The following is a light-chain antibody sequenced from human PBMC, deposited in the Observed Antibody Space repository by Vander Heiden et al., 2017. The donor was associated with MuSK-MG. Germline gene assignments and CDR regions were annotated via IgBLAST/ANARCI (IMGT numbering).Light chain of an antibody. V-gene: IGKV3-11*01. CDR1: QSVSSY. Sequence: EIVLTQSPATLSLSPGERATLSCRASQSVSSYLAWYQQKPGQAPRLLIYDASKRDTGIPAKFSGSGCGTDFTLTISSLEPEDFAVYYCQQRSNWPRLTFGGGTKVEIK. CDR2: DAS. J-gene: IGKJ4*01. CDR3: QQRSNWPRLT.